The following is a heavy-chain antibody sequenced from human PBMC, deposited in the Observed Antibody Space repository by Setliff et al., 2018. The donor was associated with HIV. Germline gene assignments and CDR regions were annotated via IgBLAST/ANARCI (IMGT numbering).Heavy chain of an antibody. CDR2: INAGNGNT. V-gene: IGHV1-3*01. CDR1: GYTFTSYA. J-gene: IGHJ4*02. CDR3: ARGGGYDVVIYFDY. D-gene: IGHD5-12*01. Sequence: VKVSCKASGYTFTSYAMHWVRQAPGQRLEWMGWINAGNGNTRYSQTFQGRVTITRDTSASTAYMELSSLRSGDTAVYYCARGGGYDVVIYFDYWGQGTLVTVSS.